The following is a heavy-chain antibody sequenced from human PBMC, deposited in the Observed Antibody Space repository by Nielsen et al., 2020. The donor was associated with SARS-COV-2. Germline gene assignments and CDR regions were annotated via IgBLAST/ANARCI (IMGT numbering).Heavy chain of an antibody. CDR1: GGSISSYY. Sequence: SETLSLTCTVSGGSISSYYWSWIRQPPGKGLEWIGYIYYSGSTNNNPSLKSRVTISVDTSKNQFSLKLSSVTAADTAVYYCAGSNAAAVDYWGQGTLVTVSS. V-gene: IGHV4-59*08. CDR2: IYYSGST. CDR3: AGSNAAAVDY. J-gene: IGHJ4*02. D-gene: IGHD6-13*01.